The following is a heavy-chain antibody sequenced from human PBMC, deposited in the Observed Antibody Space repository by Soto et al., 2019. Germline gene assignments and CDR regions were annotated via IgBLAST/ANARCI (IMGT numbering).Heavy chain of an antibody. J-gene: IGHJ4*02. Sequence: QVLLVESGGGVVQPGGYLRLSCATSGFTFSSYTLHWVRQTPGRGLKWVAVISYAGNDRFYADSVKGRFTISRDDSRNTLFLQMSSLRPEGTAVYYCAKGLMEYTSGYTSDYLDHWGQGTLVTVSS. D-gene: IGHD3-9*01. V-gene: IGHV3-30*04. CDR1: GFTFSSYT. CDR2: ISYAGNDR. CDR3: AKGLMEYTSGYTSDYLDH.